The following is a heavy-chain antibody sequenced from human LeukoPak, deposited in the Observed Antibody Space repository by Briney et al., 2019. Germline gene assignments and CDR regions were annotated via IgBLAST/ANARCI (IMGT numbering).Heavy chain of an antibody. CDR3: AKTNGGHTRGHPYNFDY. Sequence: PGGSLRLSCAASGFTFNYFAMSWVRQTPRKGLEWVSSISGSDDDTHYADSVKGRFTISRDNSKNTLSLHMNSLRVEDTALYSCAKTNGGHTRGHPYNFDYWGQGTLVTVSS. D-gene: IGHD3-16*01. J-gene: IGHJ4*02. V-gene: IGHV3-23*01. CDR1: GFTFNYFA. CDR2: ISGSDDDT.